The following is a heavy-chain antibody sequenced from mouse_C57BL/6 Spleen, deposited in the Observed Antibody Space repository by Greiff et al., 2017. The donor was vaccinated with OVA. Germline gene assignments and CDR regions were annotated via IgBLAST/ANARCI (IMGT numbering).Heavy chain of an antibody. D-gene: IGHD1-1*01. V-gene: IGHV1-53*01. CDR2: INPSNGGT. Sequence: VQLQQPGTELVKPGASVKLSCKASGYTFTSYWMHWVKQRPGQGLEWIGNINPSNGGTNYNEKFKSKATLTVDKSSSTAYMQLSSLTSEDSAVYYCARHGSSYGYAMDYWGQGTSVTVSS. J-gene: IGHJ4*01. CDR1: GYTFTSYW. CDR3: ARHGSSYGYAMDY.